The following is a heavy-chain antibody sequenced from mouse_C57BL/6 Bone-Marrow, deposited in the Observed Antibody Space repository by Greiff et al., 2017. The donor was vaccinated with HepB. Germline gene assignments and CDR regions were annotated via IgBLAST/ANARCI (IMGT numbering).Heavy chain of an antibody. V-gene: IGHV5-9-1*02. D-gene: IGHD1-1*01. Sequence: EVMLVESGEGLVKPGGSLKLSCAASGFTFSSYAMSWVRQTPEKRLEWVAYISSGGDYIYYADTVKGRFTISRDNARNTLYLQMSSLKSEDTAMYYCTRVSYGSSGGYFDVWGTGTTVTVSS. CDR3: TRVSYGSSGGYFDV. CDR2: ISSGGDYI. J-gene: IGHJ1*03. CDR1: GFTFSSYA.